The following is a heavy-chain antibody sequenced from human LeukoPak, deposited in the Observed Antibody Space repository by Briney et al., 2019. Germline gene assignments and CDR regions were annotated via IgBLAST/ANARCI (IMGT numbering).Heavy chain of an antibody. CDR3: TRVEETATTAAIIRKYSYYYYMDV. V-gene: IGHV3-74*01. CDR2: INSDGSST. D-gene: IGHD4-11*01. Sequence: PGGSLRLSCAASGFTFSSYWMHWVRQAPGKGLVWVSRINSDGSSTSYADSVKGRFTISRDNAKNTLYLQMNSLRAEDTAVYYCTRVEETATTAAIIRKYSYYYYMDVWGKGNTVTVSS. CDR1: GFTFSSYW. J-gene: IGHJ6*03.